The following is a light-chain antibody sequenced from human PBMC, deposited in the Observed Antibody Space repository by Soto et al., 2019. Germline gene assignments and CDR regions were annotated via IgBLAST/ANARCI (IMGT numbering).Light chain of an antibody. CDR1: SSDVGGYNF. V-gene: IGLV2-14*01. CDR2: EVS. Sequence: QSVLTQPASVSGSPGQSITISCTGTSSDVGGYNFVSWYQQRPGKAPKLIIYEVSNRPSGVSNRFSGSKSGNTASLTISGLQAEDETDYYCSSYTSSSPYVFGTGTKVTVL. CDR3: SSYTSSSPYV. J-gene: IGLJ1*01.